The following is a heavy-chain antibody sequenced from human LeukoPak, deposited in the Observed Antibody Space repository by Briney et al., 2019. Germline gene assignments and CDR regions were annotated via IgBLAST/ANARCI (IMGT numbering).Heavy chain of an antibody. CDR3: ARGEWAYGPNWFDP. V-gene: IGHV4-31*03. D-gene: IGHD1-26*01. J-gene: IGHJ5*02. CDR2: IYYSGST. CDR1: GASISSGGYY. Sequence: SQTLSLTCTVSGASISSGGYYWSWLRQHPGKGLEWIGYIYYSGSTYYNPSLKSRVTISVDTSKNQFSLKLSSVTAADTAVYYCARGEWAYGPNWFDPWGQGTLVTVSS.